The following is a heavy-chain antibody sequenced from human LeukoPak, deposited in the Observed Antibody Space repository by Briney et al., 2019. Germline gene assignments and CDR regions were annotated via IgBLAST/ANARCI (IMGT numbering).Heavy chain of an antibody. J-gene: IGHJ4*02. CDR1: GFSFSNAW. CDR2: IKSKTDGGKT. Sequence: PGGSLRLSCAASGFSFSNAWMSWVRQAPGEGLEWVGRIKSKTDGGKTGYAAPVKGTLTISTDDSKNTLYRQMNSLKTEHTAVYYCTTDPGYYYDSSGLGGGWGQATLVTVP. V-gene: IGHV3-15*01. CDR3: TTDPGYYYDSSGLGGG. D-gene: IGHD3-22*01.